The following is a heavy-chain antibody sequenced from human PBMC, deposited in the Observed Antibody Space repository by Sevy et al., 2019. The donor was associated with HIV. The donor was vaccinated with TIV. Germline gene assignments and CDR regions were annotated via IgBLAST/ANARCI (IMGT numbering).Heavy chain of an antibody. J-gene: IGHJ5*01. D-gene: IGHD4-17*01. V-gene: IGHV4-39*01. CDR3: ATRSTVTPLSPLYNLFES. Sequence: SETLSLTCIVSGGSISSSIYYWGWIRQPPGKGLEWIGSIYYSGGTYYTTSLKSRVTISVDTSKNQFSLRLSSVTAADTAVYYCATRSTVTPLSPLYNLFESWGQVTLVTVSS. CDR2: IYYSGGT. CDR1: GGSISSSIYY.